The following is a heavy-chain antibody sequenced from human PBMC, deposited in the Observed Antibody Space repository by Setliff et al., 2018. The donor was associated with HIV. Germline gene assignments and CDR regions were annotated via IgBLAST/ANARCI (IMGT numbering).Heavy chain of an antibody. CDR2: INPGTGST. J-gene: IGHJ6*02. D-gene: IGHD3-22*01. Sequence: ASVKVSCKASGYIFTSYYLHWVRQVPGQGLEWMGIINPGTGSTTYAQKFQGRVTMTWDMSTTTLSMELRSLRSDDTAVYYCAREIGDYYDSSGYYPPTDYYYGMDVWGQGTTVTVSS. V-gene: IGHV1-46*01. CDR1: GYIFTSYY. CDR3: AREIGDYYDSSGYYPPTDYYYGMDV.